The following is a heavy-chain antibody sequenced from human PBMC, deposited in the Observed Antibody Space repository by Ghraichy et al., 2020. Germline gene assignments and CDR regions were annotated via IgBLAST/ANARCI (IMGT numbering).Heavy chain of an antibody. CDR1: GFNLDDYA. Sequence: GGSLRLSCTASGFNLDDYAMHWVRQAPGKGLEWVSGISWNSGSIGYADSVKGRFTISRDNAKNSLYLQMNSLRLEDTALYYCVKGPGISGYMDVWGKGTTVTVSS. D-gene: IGHD2-15*01. CDR3: VKGPGISGYMDV. J-gene: IGHJ6*03. CDR2: ISWNSGSI. V-gene: IGHV3-9*01.